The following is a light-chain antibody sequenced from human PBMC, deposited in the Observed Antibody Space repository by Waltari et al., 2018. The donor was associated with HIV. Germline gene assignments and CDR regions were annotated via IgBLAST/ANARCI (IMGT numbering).Light chain of an antibody. J-gene: IGLJ2*01. V-gene: IGLV3-21*02. CDR2: DES. Sequence: SYVLTQSPSVSVAPGRTAEITCGGDNLGRQNVHWYQQKSGQAPVLIVYDESGRPSGIPERFSGSNSGNTATLTITRVAAGDEADYYCQVWHSRTAHGEFGGGTTLTVL. CDR1: NLGRQN. CDR3: QVWHSRTAHGE.